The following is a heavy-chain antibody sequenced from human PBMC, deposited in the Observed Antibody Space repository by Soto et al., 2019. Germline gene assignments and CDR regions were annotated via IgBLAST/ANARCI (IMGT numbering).Heavy chain of an antibody. V-gene: IGHV3-13*01. Sequence: EVQLVESGGGLVQPGGSLRLSCAASGFTFSNYDMHWVRQAPGEGLEWVSGIGAASDTYYPVSVQGRVTVSRDNAKNSLYLQMDSLRAGDTAVYYCARGVLGPGDYYYGMDVWGQGPTVTV. CDR1: GFTFSNYD. CDR2: IGAASDT. CDR3: ARGVLGPGDYYYGMDV. D-gene: IGHD7-27*01. J-gene: IGHJ6*02.